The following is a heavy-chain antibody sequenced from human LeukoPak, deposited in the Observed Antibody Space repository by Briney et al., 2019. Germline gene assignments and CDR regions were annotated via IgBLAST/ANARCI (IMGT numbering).Heavy chain of an antibody. CDR1: GFTFSSYE. CDR3: ARVLSGSYYYYYMDV. J-gene: IGHJ6*03. Sequence: GGSLRLSCAASGFTFSSYEMNWVRQALGKGLEWVSYISSSGSTIYYADSVKGRFTISRDNAKNSLYLQMNRLRAEDTAVYYCARVLSGSYYYYYMDVWGKGTTVTVSS. V-gene: IGHV3-48*03. CDR2: ISSSGSTI. D-gene: IGHD1-26*01.